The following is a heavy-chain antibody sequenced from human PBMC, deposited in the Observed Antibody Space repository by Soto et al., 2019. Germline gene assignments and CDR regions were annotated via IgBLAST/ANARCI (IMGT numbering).Heavy chain of an antibody. J-gene: IGHJ5*02. CDR3: ARDLIRGWFDP. CDR2: IYYSGST. V-gene: IGHV4-59*01. D-gene: IGHD3-10*01. Sequence: PSETLSLTCSVSGDSISSYYWSWIRQPPGKGLEWIGYIYYSGSTNYNPSLKSRVTISVDRSKKQFSLKLRSVTAADTAAYYCARDLIRGWFDPWGQGTLVTVSS. CDR1: GDSISSYY.